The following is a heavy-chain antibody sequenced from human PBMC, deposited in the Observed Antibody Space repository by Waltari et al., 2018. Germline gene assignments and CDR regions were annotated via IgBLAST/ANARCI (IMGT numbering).Heavy chain of an antibody. V-gene: IGHV4-39*07. J-gene: IGHJ6*03. CDR2: SYYSENT. Sequence: QLSLQESGPGLVKPSETLSLVCTVSGASLRSPDDSWGWIRPPPGTGLVWLGTSYYSENTFYTPSLTRRLSISLDTSRNQFSLTLSSVTSEDTAVYYCSGIFTAWSAMDGWSRGPTVTISS. D-gene: IGHD2-21*02. CDR3: SGIFTAWSAMDG. CDR1: GASLRSPDDS.